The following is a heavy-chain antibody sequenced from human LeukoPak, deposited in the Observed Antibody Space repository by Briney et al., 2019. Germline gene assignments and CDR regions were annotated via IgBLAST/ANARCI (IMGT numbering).Heavy chain of an antibody. CDR1: GGSISSGGYY. CDR2: IYYSGST. Sequence: SQTLSLTCTVSGGSISSGGYYWSWIRQHPGKGLEWTGYIYYSGSTYYNPSLKSRVTISVDTSKNQFSLKLSSVTAADTAVYYCARDLTGAYYFDYWGQGTLVTVSS. CDR3: ARDLTGAYYFDY. J-gene: IGHJ4*02. V-gene: IGHV4-31*03. D-gene: IGHD3-9*01.